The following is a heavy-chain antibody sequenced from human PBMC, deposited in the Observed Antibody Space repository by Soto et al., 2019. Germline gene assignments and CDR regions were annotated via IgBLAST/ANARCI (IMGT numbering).Heavy chain of an antibody. CDR3: ARDRGYCSGGSCYSYYYGMDV. CDR1: GFTFSSYT. V-gene: IGHV3-64*04. J-gene: IGHJ6*02. Sequence: PGVSLRLSCSASGFTFSSYTMHWVRQAPGKGLEDVSAISTYGGRAYYADSVKGRFTISRDNSKNTLYLQMNSLRAEDTAVYYCARDRGYCSGGSCYSYYYGMDVWGQGTTVTLSS. CDR2: ISTYGGRA. D-gene: IGHD2-15*01.